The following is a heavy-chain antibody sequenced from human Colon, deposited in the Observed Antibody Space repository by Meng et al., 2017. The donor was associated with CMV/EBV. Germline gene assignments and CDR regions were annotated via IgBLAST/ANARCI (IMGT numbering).Heavy chain of an antibody. D-gene: IGHD3-3*01. CDR3: AREAGPFFGVIVYDS. V-gene: IGHV4-34*01. Sequence: QVQLQQWGAGLLKTSGTLSLTCGVSGGSLSGYYWTWIRQSPGKGLEWIGEINQSGSTNYNPSLKSRVTVSVDTSKNQFSLRVTSVTAADSALYYCAREAGPFFGVIVYDSWGQGTLVTVSS. CDR1: GGSLSGYY. CDR2: INQSGST. J-gene: IGHJ4*02.